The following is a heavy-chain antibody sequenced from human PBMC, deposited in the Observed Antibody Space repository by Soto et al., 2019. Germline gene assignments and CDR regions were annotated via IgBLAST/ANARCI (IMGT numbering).Heavy chain of an antibody. CDR1: GFSLSNVGLG. J-gene: IGHJ5*02. Sequence: QVTVKESGPVLVQPAEPLTLTCTVSGFSLSNVGLGVSWIRPPPGKALERLAHIFSHDEKSYSTSLKRRLTSPKETSKSQVVRTMTNMDPVDTATYYCASTYSTSWYWFDPWGQGTLVTVSS. V-gene: IGHV2-26*04. D-gene: IGHD6-13*01. CDR3: ASTYSTSWYWFDP. CDR2: IFSHDEK.